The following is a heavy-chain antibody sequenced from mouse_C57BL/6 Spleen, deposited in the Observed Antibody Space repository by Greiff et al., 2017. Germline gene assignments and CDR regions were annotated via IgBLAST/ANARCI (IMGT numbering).Heavy chain of an antibody. D-gene: IGHD2-4*01. CDR1: GYTFTSYW. J-gene: IGHJ3*01. CDR2: INPSSGYT. V-gene: IGHV1-7*01. CDR3: ARFYYDYDAGFAY. Sequence: VQLQESGAELAKPGASVKLSCKASGYTFTSYWMHWVKQRPGQGLEWIGYINPSSGYTKYNQKFKGKATLTADKSSSTAYMELRSLTSEDSAVYFCARFYYDYDAGFAYWGQGTLVTVSA.